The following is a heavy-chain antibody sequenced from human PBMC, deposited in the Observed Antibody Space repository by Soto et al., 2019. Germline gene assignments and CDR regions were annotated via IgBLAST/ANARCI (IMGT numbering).Heavy chain of an antibody. J-gene: IGHJ5*01. D-gene: IGHD7-27*01. Sequence: PSETLSLTCTVSGGSVSSGSYYWSWIRQPPGKGLEYIGYIFYSGSANYNPSLKSRVAISVDTSKSQFSLNVTSVTAADTAVYFCARGRYCLTGRCFPNWFDSWGQGALVTVSS. CDR3: ARGRYCLTGRCFPNWFDS. CDR1: GGSVSSGSYY. CDR2: IFYSGSA. V-gene: IGHV4-61*01.